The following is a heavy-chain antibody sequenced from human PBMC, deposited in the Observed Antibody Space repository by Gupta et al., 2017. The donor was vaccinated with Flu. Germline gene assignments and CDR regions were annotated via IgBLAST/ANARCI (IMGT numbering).Heavy chain of an antibody. V-gene: IGHV3-23*01. CDR3: AKSPGEEGYYYYGMDV. J-gene: IGHJ6*02. CDR1: GFTFSSYA. D-gene: IGHD7-27*01. Sequence: EVQLLESGGGLVQPGGSLRLSCAASGFTFSSYAMSWVRQAPGKGLEWVSAISGSGGSTYYADSVKGRFTISRDNSKNTLYLQMNSLRAEDTAVYYCAKSPGEEGYYYYGMDVWGQGTTVTVSS. CDR2: ISGSGGST.